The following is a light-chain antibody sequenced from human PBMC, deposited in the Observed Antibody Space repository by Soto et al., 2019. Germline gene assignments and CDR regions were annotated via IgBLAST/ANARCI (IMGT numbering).Light chain of an antibody. Sequence: EIVLTQSPATLSLSPGERATLSCRAIQSIGIHLGWYRQKPGQAHKLLIYGTSYRAAGIPARFSGSGSGTDFTLTITSLEPEDFAVYYCQHRTNWPGTWTFGQGTKVDIK. V-gene: IGKV3-11*01. J-gene: IGKJ1*01. CDR1: QSIGIH. CDR2: GTS. CDR3: QHRTNWPGTWT.